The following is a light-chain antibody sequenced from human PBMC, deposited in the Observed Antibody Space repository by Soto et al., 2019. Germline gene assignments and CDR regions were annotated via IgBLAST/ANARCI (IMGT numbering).Light chain of an antibody. V-gene: IGKV3-15*01. CDR3: QQYDNWPRT. CDR1: QDISSN. J-gene: IGKJ1*01. Sequence: EIVMTQSPTTLSVSPGERGTLSCRASQDISSNLAWYQQKPGQTPRLLIHGASTRATGIPARFSGSGSGTRFTFTIASLQSEDFAVYYCQQYDNWPRTFGQGTKVDIK. CDR2: GAS.